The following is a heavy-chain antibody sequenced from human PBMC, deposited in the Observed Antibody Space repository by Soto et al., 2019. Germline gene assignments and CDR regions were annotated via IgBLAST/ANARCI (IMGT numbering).Heavy chain of an antibody. D-gene: IGHD3-10*01. J-gene: IGHJ5*02. CDR1: GGSFSGYY. CDR3: ARGKAYYYGSGSYYGGWFDP. CDR2: INHSGST. Sequence: QVQLQQWGAGLLKPSETLSLTCAVYGGSFSGYYWSWIRQPPGKGLEWIGEINHSGSTNYNPSLKSRDTISVDTSKNQFSLKLSSVTAADTAVYYCARGKAYYYGSGSYYGGWFDPWGQGTLVTVSS. V-gene: IGHV4-34*01.